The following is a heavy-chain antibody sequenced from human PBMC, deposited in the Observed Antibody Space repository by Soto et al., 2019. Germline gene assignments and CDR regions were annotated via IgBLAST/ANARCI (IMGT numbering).Heavy chain of an antibody. CDR3: AKVPYGSGSYYYFDY. CDR2: ISGSGGWT. Sequence: GGSLRLSCAASGFTFSNYAMSWVRQAPGKGLEWVSAISGSGGWTYYADSVKGRFTISRDNSKNTLYLQMNSLRAEDTAVYYCAKVPYGSGSYYYFDYWGQGTLVTVSS. J-gene: IGHJ4*02. CDR1: GFTFSNYA. D-gene: IGHD3-10*01. V-gene: IGHV3-23*01.